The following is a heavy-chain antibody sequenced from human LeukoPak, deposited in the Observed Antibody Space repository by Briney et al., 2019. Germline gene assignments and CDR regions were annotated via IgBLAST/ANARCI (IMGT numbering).Heavy chain of an antibody. D-gene: IGHD3-10*01. Sequence: ASVKVSCKASGYTFTSYYMHWVRQAPGQGLEWMGIINPSGGSTSYAQKFQGRVTMTRDTSTSTAYMELSSLRSEDTAVYYCARYHGSGPFDYWGQGTLVTVSS. CDR3: ARYHGSGPFDY. J-gene: IGHJ4*02. V-gene: IGHV1-46*01. CDR2: INPSGGST. CDR1: GYTFTSYY.